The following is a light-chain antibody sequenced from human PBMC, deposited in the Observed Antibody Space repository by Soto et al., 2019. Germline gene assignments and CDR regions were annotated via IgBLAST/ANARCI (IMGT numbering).Light chain of an antibody. Sequence: EIVMTQSPATLAVSPGERATLSCRASQSVSRNLAWYQQNPGQAPRLLISGASPGATGVPARFSGSGSGTEFTLTITSLQSEDFAVYCCQQYNNWPLTFGPGTRLEI. CDR2: GAS. J-gene: IGKJ5*01. CDR3: QQYNNWPLT. V-gene: IGKV3D-15*01. CDR1: QSVSRN.